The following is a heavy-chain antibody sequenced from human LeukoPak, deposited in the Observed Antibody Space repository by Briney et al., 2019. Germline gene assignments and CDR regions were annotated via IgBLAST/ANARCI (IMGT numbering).Heavy chain of an antibody. CDR2: IGTAGDT. V-gene: IGHV3-13*01. CDR3: AKDRRDSSGYYYRY. D-gene: IGHD3-22*01. J-gene: IGHJ4*02. Sequence: TGGSLRLSCAASGFTLSNFAMHWVRQATGKGLEWVSAIGTAGDTFYPGSVKGRFTISRDNSKNTLYLQMNSLRAEDTAVYYCAKDRRDSSGYYYRYWGQGTLVTVSS. CDR1: GFTLSNFA.